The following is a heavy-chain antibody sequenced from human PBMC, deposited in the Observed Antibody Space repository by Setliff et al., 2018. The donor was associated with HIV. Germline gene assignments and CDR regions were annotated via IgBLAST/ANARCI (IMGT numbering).Heavy chain of an antibody. CDR2: INSDGSST. Sequence: PGGSLRLSCAASGFTFSSYWMHWVRQAPGKGLVWVSRINSDGSSTTYADSVKGRFTISKDIAKNTLNLQMNSLRAEDTAIYYCVGPFGYNGFYIWGQGTMVTVSS. J-gene: IGHJ3*02. CDR1: GFTFSSYW. V-gene: IGHV3-74*01. CDR3: VGPFGYNGFYI. D-gene: IGHD6-25*01.